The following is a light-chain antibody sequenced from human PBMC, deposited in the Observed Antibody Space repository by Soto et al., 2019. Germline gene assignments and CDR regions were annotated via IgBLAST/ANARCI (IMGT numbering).Light chain of an antibody. CDR3: QQYNNWPHT. J-gene: IGKJ2*01. Sequence: EIVLTQSPGTLSLSPGERATLSCRASQSVSSKLAWFQQKPGQAPSLLIYGASTRATGVPVRFSGSGSGTEFTLTINSLQSEDFAVYYCQQYNNWPHTFGQGTKVDIK. V-gene: IGKV3-15*01. CDR2: GAS. CDR1: QSVSSK.